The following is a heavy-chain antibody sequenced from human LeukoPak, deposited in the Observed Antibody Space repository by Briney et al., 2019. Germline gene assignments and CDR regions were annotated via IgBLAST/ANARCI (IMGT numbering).Heavy chain of an antibody. D-gene: IGHD6-19*01. Sequence: GGSLRLSCAASGFTFSSYAMHWVRQAPGKGLEWVSNLNWNGGRTGYADSVKGRFTISRDNAKNSLYLQMNSLRAEDTAVYYCAKGGSSGWYGGYWGQGTLVTVSS. CDR3: AKGGSSGWYGGY. CDR1: GFTFSSYA. J-gene: IGHJ4*02. CDR2: LNWNGGRT. V-gene: IGHV3-20*04.